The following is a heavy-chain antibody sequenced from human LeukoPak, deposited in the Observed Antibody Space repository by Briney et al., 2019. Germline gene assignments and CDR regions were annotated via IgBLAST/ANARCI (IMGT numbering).Heavy chain of an antibody. CDR1: GVSIRSHY. Sequence: SETLSLTCTVSGVSIRSHYWSWIRQVPGKGLEWIGYIYYRGSSNYNPSLMRRVTISVDTSKNQFSLKLRSVTAADTAVYYCARGGMSSYYDSGGYFSYWGQGILVTVSS. V-gene: IGHV4-59*08. CDR2: IYYRGSS. D-gene: IGHD3-22*01. CDR3: ARGGMSSYYDSGGYFSY. J-gene: IGHJ4*02.